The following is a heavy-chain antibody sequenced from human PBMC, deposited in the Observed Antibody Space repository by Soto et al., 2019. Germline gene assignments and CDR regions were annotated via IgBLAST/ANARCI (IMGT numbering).Heavy chain of an antibody. CDR1: GYTFTSYG. Sequence: ASVKVSCKASGYTFTSYGISWVRQAPGQGLEWMGRISAYSGNTNYAQKFQGRVTMTRDTSTSTVYMELSSLRSEDTAVYYCARDRGSSSWNPYYYYYYMDVWGKGTTVTVSS. CDR2: ISAYSGNT. V-gene: IGHV1-18*01. J-gene: IGHJ6*03. CDR3: ARDRGSSSWNPYYYYYYMDV. D-gene: IGHD6-13*01.